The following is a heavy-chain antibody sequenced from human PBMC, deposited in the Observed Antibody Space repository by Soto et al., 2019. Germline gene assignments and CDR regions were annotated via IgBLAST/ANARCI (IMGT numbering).Heavy chain of an antibody. CDR3: ARSLPGTYGAFDL. V-gene: IGHV3-74*01. J-gene: IGHJ3*01. CDR1: DFTFRSYW. Sequence: GGSLRLSCAASDFTFRSYWMHWVRQSPGKGLVWVSRISGDGSSTTYADSVRGRFTISRDNAKNTVYLQMDSLRAEDTAVYYCARSLPGTYGAFDLWGQGTMVTV. D-gene: IGHD1-7*01. CDR2: ISGDGSST.